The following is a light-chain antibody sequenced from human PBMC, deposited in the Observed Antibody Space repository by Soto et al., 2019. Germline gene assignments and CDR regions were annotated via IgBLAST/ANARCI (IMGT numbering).Light chain of an antibody. CDR2: DVS. Sequence: QSALTQTASVSGSPGQSITISCTGTSSDVGGYNYVSWYQQHPGKAPKLMIYDVSNRPSGVSNRFSGSKSGNTASLTISGLQAEDEADYYCSSYTSSSTYVGFGGGTKLTGL. J-gene: IGLJ2*01. CDR3: SSYTSSSTYVG. V-gene: IGLV2-14*01. CDR1: SSDVGGYNY.